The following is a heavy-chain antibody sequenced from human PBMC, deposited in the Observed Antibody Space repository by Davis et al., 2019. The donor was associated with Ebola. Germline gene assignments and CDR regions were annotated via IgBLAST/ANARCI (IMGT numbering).Heavy chain of an antibody. J-gene: IGHJ4*02. CDR3: ATRSAYTFDS. CDR2: IYPGDSET. CDR1: GYSFPIYW. Sequence: KVSCKGSGYSFPIYWIGWVRQMPGKGLEWMGFIYPGDSETTYSPSFQGQVTFSADKSINTAYLQWYSLQASDTAMYYCATRSAYTFDSWGQGTLVTVSS. D-gene: IGHD3-3*01. V-gene: IGHV5-51*01.